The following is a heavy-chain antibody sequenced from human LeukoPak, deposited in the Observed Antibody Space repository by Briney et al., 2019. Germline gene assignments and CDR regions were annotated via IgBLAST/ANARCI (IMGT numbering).Heavy chain of an antibody. J-gene: IGHJ4*02. CDR2: ISGSGSTI. CDR3: ARTTVTIDGFDY. D-gene: IGHD4-11*01. Sequence: GGSLRPPYAASGFTHRSYEMKWARQAPGRGLEWVSYISGSGSTIYYADSVKGRFTFSRDNAKNSLYLQMDSLKTEDTAVYYCARTTVTIDGFDYWGQGTLVTVSS. V-gene: IGHV3-48*03. CDR1: GFTHRSYE.